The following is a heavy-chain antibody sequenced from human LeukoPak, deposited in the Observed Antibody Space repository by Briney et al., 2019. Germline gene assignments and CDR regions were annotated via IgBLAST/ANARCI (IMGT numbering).Heavy chain of an antibody. V-gene: IGHV3-15*01. CDR1: GFTFTNAW. Sequence: GGSPRLSCAASGFTFTNAWMYWVRQAPGKGLEWVGRIKSKTDGGTSDYAAPVTGRFTISRDDSKSTLYLEMNSLKTEDTGVYYCSTLWYGAWGQGTLVTVSS. CDR3: STLWYGA. J-gene: IGHJ5*02. D-gene: IGHD3-10*01. CDR2: IKSKTDGGTS.